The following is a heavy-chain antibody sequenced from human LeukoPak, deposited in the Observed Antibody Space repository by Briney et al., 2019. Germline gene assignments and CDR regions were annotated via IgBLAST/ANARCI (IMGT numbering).Heavy chain of an antibody. D-gene: IGHD3-3*01. CDR2: VYYTGST. J-gene: IGHJ3*02. Sequence: PSETLSLTCTVSGGSISSSGYYWGWIRQPPGKGLEWVGSVYYTGSTFYNPSLKSRVTTSVDTSKNHFSLNLSSVTAADTAVYYCARGWWVKIFWSGPHAFDIWGQGTMVTVSS. CDR1: GGSISSSGYY. V-gene: IGHV4-39*02. CDR3: ARGWWVKIFWSGPHAFDI.